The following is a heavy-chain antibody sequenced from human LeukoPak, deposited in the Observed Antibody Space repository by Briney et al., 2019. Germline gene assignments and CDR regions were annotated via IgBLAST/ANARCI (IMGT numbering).Heavy chain of an antibody. D-gene: IGHD3-10*01. CDR2: IYYSGNT. Sequence: SETLSLTCTVSGGSIRSNYYWGWIRQPPGKGLEWIGSIYYSGNTYYSPSLMSRVTISVDTSKNQFSLNLSSVTAADTAVYYCATPADGSGSYYAYFDYWGQGTLVTVSS. J-gene: IGHJ4*02. CDR3: ATPADGSGSYYAYFDY. CDR1: GGSIRSNYY. V-gene: IGHV4-39*07.